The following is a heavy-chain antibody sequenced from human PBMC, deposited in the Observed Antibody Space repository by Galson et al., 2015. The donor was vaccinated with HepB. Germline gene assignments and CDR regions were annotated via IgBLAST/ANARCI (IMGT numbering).Heavy chain of an antibody. J-gene: IGHJ4*02. V-gene: IGHV3-64*01. Sequence: SLRLSCAASGLTFSNYWMCWVRQAPGRGLVWVSRINSDGDRTYYVNSVKGRFTISRNNSENTLYLQMGSLRPEDMAMYYCGREGTPGTVDYWGRGTLVTVSS. CDR2: INSDGDRT. D-gene: IGHD6-13*01. CDR3: GREGTPGTVDY. CDR1: GLTFSNYW.